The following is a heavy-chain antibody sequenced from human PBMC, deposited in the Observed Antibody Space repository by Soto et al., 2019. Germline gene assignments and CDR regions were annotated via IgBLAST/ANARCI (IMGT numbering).Heavy chain of an antibody. J-gene: IGHJ4*02. CDR1: GFTFSSYA. Sequence: GGSLRLSCAASGFTFSSYAMSWVRQAPGKGLEWVSAISGSGGSTYYADSVKGRFTISRDNSKNTLYLQMNSLRAEDTAVYYCAKDFMITFGGVIVPTYYFDYWGQGTLVTVSS. CDR3: AKDFMITFGGVIVPTYYFDY. D-gene: IGHD3-16*02. V-gene: IGHV3-23*01. CDR2: ISGSGGST.